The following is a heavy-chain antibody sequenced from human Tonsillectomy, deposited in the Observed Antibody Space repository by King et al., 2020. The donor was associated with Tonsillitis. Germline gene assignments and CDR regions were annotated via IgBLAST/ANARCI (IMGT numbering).Heavy chain of an antibody. CDR3: ARDRVGATVYYYYMDV. CDR2: ISSGGNYT. Sequence: VQLVESGGGLVKPGGSLRLSCAASGFTFSDSYRSWIRQAPGKGLEWVSDISSGGNYTSYADFVKGRITSSRDNAKNSLYLQMNSMRAEDTAVYYCARDRVGATVYYYYMDVWGKGTTVTVSS. J-gene: IGHJ6*03. D-gene: IGHD1-26*01. V-gene: IGHV3-11*05. CDR1: GFTFSDSY.